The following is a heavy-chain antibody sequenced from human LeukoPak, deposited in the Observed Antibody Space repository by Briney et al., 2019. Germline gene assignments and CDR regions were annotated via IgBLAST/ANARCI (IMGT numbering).Heavy chain of an antibody. V-gene: IGHV3-48*01. J-gene: IGHJ6*03. D-gene: IGHD1-26*01. CDR3: ARDPYNGSYGDDYYYYMDV. Sequence: GGSLRLSCAASGFTFSHYSMNWVRQAPGKGLEWVSYISSSSSTIYYPDSLKGRFTISRDNAKNSLYLQMNSLRTEDTAVYYCARDPYNGSYGDDYYYYMDVWGKGTTVTISS. CDR1: GFTFSHYS. CDR2: ISSSSSTI.